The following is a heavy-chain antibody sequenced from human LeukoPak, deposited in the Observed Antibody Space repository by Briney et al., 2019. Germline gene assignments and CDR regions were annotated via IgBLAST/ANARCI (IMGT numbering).Heavy chain of an antibody. V-gene: IGHV3-11*04. CDR3: ARDLLAYDFWSGYVDY. Sequence: GGSLRLSCAASGFTFSDYYMSWIRQAPGKGLEWVSYISSSGSTIYYADSVKGRFTISRDNAKNSLYLQMNSLRAEDTAVYYCARDLLAYDFWSGYVDYWGQGTLVTVSS. CDR2: ISSSGSTI. J-gene: IGHJ4*02. D-gene: IGHD3-3*01. CDR1: GFTFSDYY.